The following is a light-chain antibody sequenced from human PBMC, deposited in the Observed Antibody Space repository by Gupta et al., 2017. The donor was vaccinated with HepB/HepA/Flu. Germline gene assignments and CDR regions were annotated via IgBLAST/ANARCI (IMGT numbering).Light chain of an antibody. V-gene: IGLV2-14*03. CDR2: DVT. J-gene: IGLJ2*01. Sequence: QSDLTQPASVSGSPGQSITITCTGNTSDVGGYNYVSWYQHHPGKAPKLMLYDVTTRPSGVSHRVSCSKSGNTASLTISVLQAEDEGDYYCSSHASSGTFVVFGGGTKLTVL. CDR3: SSHASSGTFVV. CDR1: TSDVGGYNY.